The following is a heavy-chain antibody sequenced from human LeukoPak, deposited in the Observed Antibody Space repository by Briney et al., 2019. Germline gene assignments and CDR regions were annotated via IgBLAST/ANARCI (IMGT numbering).Heavy chain of an antibody. D-gene: IGHD6-13*01. CDR2: ISGSGGAT. J-gene: IGHJ5*02. V-gene: IGHV3-23*01. CDR1: RFTFSNYA. Sequence: GGSLRLSCAASRFTFSNYAMNWVRQAPGKGLEWVSAISGSGGATYYADSVKGRFTISRDNSKSRLYLQMNSLRAEDTAVYYCAKSFGDYSSTWNTRNWFDHWGQGTLVTVSS. CDR3: AKSFGDYSSTWNTRNWFDH.